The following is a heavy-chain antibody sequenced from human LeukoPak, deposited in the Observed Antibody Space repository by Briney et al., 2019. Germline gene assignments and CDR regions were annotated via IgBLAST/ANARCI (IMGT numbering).Heavy chain of an antibody. CDR1: GGSLSSSSYY. CDR3: ERQKLIYCSSTSCYIGDAFDI. V-gene: IGHV4-39*01. J-gene: IGHJ3*02. D-gene: IGHD2-2*02. Sequence: SETLSLTCTVSGGSLSSSSYYWGWIRQPPGKGREGMGSIYYSGSTYYNPSLKSRVTISVDTSKNQFSLKLSSVTAADTAVDYCERQKLIYCSSTSCYIGDAFDIWGQGTMVTVSS. CDR2: IYYSGST.